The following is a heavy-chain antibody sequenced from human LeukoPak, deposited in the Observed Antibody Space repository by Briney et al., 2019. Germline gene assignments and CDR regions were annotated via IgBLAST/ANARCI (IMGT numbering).Heavy chain of an antibody. Sequence: GESLKISCKGSGYSFTNYWIVWVRPVPGKGLEWMGIIYPGDSDTRYSPSFQGQVTISADKSISTAYLQLTSLKASDTAMYYCARRVLGYSYEFYFDYWGRGTLVTVSS. J-gene: IGHJ4*02. D-gene: IGHD5-18*01. V-gene: IGHV5-51*01. CDR2: IYPGDSDT. CDR1: GYSFTNYW. CDR3: ARRVLGYSYEFYFDY.